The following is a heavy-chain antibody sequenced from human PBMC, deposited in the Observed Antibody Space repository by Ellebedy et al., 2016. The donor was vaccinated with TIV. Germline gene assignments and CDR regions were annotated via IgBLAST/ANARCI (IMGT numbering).Heavy chain of an antibody. V-gene: IGHV3-30*04. D-gene: IGHD3-22*01. CDR2: ISFDGSNK. J-gene: IGHJ4*02. Sequence: GESLKISXAASGFTFSDFSFHWVRQAPGEGLGWLALISFDGSNKYYAESVKGRFTISRDNSKNTLYLQVDSLGVDDMAVYFCARGETYYSDDNNYGFEYWGQGTLVAVSS. CDR3: ARGETYYSDDNNYGFEY. CDR1: GFTFSDFS.